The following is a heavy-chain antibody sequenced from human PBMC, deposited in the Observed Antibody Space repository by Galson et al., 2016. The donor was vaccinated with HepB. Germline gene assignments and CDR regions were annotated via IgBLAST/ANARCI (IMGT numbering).Heavy chain of an antibody. J-gene: IGHJ6*02. CDR1: GGTFSGYA. CDR2: INPIFRTP. CDR3: ARARLTIFGVISAYYYAMDV. D-gene: IGHD3-3*01. V-gene: IGHV1-69*13. Sequence: SVKVSCKASGGTFSGYAINWVRQAPGQGLEWMGGINPIFRTPSYAQKFQGRVTITADESTSTTSMALSSLRSDDTAVYYCARARLTIFGVISAYYYAMDVWGQGTTATVSS.